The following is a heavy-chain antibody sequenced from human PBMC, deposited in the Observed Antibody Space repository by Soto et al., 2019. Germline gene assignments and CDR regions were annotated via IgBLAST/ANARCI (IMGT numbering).Heavy chain of an antibody. CDR1: GYSFTHYV. CDR3: VRDYSSDSGVHLDF. V-gene: IGHV1-3*01. D-gene: IGHD3-22*01. CDR2: IGAGDGKT. Sequence: QVQLVQSGTEVKKPGASVKVSCKASGYSFTHYVIHWVRQAPGQRLEWMGWIGAGDGKTYYSQKFPGRVTITKDTSASKAYMELSSLISEDTAVYYCVRDYSSDSGVHLDFWGQGTLVTVSS. J-gene: IGHJ4*02.